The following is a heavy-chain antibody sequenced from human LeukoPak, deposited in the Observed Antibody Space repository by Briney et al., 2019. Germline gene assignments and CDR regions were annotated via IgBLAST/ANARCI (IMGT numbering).Heavy chain of an antibody. CDR1: GYTFTGYY. Sequence: ASVKVSCKASGYTFTGYYMHWVRQAPGQGLEWMGWINPNSGGTNYAQKFQGRVTMTRDTSISTAYMELSRLRSDDTAVYYCARRDYYGSGIDDIYGMDVWGQGTMVTVSS. CDR2: INPNSGGT. V-gene: IGHV1-2*02. CDR3: ARRDYYGSGIDDIYGMDV. J-gene: IGHJ6*02. D-gene: IGHD3-10*01.